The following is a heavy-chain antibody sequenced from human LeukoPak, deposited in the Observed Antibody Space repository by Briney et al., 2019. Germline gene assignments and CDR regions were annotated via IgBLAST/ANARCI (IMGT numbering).Heavy chain of an antibody. V-gene: IGHV4-4*02. Sequence: SETLSLTCAVSGGSISSSNWWSWVRQPPGKGLEWIGEIYHSGSTNYNPSLKSRVTISVDKSKNQFSLKLSSVTAADTAVYYCAIASSGGGAAGREGYYYGMDVWGQGTTVTVSS. J-gene: IGHJ6*02. D-gene: IGHD6-13*01. CDR1: GGSISSSNW. CDR3: AIASSGGGAAGREGYYYGMDV. CDR2: IYHSGST.